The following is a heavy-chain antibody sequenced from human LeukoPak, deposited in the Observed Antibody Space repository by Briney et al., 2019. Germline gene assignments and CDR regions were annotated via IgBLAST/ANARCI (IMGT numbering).Heavy chain of an antibody. CDR3: ARDRFDYYYGMDV. V-gene: IGHV3-33*01. CDR2: IWYDGSNK. D-gene: IGHD3-16*01. J-gene: IGHJ6*02. CDR1: GFTFSSYG. Sequence: PGGSLRLSCAASGFTFSSYGMHWVRQAPGKGLEWVAVIWYDGSNKYYADSVKGRFTISRDNSKNTLYLQINSLRAEDTAVYYCARDRFDYYYGMDVWGQGTTVTVSS.